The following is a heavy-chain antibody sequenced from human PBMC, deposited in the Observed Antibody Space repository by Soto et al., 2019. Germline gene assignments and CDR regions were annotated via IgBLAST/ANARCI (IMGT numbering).Heavy chain of an antibody. V-gene: IGHV4-30-4*01. Sequence: QVQLQESGPGLVKPSQTLSLTCTVSGGSISSGDYYWSWIRQPPGKGREWIGYIYYSGSTYYNPSLKSRVTISVDTSKNQFSLKLSSVTAADTAVYYCASNPSSGYYFVDYWGQGTLVTVSS. J-gene: IGHJ4*02. CDR1: GGSISSGDYY. CDR2: IYYSGST. CDR3: ASNPSSGYYFVDY. D-gene: IGHD3-22*01.